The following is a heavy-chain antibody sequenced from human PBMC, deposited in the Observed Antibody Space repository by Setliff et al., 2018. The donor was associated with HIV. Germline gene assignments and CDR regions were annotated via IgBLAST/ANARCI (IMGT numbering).Heavy chain of an antibody. CDR1: GASISDSNSY. D-gene: IGHD2-2*01. CDR2: IYQSGST. V-gene: IGHV4-39*02. Sequence: LSLTCAVYGASISDSNSYWGWIRQPPGKRLEWLGSIYQSGSTSYNPSLSSRLTISVDTSKNQASLRLSSVTAADTGVYYCARGDSTWPTQLLDVWGKGTTVTVS. J-gene: IGHJ6*03. CDR3: ARGDSTWPTQLLDV.